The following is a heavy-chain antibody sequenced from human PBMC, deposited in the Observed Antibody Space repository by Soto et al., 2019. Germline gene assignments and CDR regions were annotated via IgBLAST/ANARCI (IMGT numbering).Heavy chain of an antibody. V-gene: IGHV4-34*01. CDR1: GGSFSGYY. Sequence: QVQLQQWDAGLLKPSETLSLTCAVYGGSFSGYYWSWIRQPPGKGLEWIGESNHVGNTNYNPSLKSRVTMSVDPSKNQFSLRLSSVTAADTAVYYCARVLIAGVTTDWGQGTLVLVSS. D-gene: IGHD5-18*01. J-gene: IGHJ4*02. CDR3: ARVLIAGVTTD. CDR2: SNHVGNT.